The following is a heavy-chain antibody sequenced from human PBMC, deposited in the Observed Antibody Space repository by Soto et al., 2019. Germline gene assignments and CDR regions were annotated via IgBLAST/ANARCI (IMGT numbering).Heavy chain of an antibody. CDR2: IYYSGST. D-gene: IGHD1-1*01. J-gene: IGHJ1*01. Sequence: QLQLQESGPGLVKPSETLSLTCTVSGGSISSSSYYWGWIRQPPGKGLEWIGSIYYSGSTYYNPSLKSRVTISVDTSKNQFSLKLSSVTAADTAVYYCARHLDMWGTRGYFQHWGQGTLVTVSS. V-gene: IGHV4-39*01. CDR3: ARHLDMWGTRGYFQH. CDR1: GGSISSSSYY.